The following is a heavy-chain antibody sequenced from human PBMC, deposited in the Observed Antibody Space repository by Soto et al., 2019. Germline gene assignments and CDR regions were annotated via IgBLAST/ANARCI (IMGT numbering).Heavy chain of an antibody. CDR2: IHTGGSA. CDR1: GDSISSYY. CDR3: ARVPYCGGDCYPLFDH. Sequence: SETLSLTCIVSGDSISSYYWSWIRQPAGKGLEWIGRIHTGGSANYNPSLKSRVTMSVDTSKNQFSLRLSSVTAADTAVYFCARVPYCGGDCYPLFDHWGQGTLVTVSS. J-gene: IGHJ4*02. D-gene: IGHD2-21*02. V-gene: IGHV4-4*07.